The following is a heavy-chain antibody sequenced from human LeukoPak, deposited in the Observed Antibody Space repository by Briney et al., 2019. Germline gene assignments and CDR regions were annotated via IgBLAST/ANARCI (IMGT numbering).Heavy chain of an antibody. J-gene: IGHJ5*02. Sequence: GESLKISCKGSGYSFTSYCIGWVRQMPGKGLEWMGIIYPGDSDTRYSPSFQGQVTISADKSISTAYLQWSSLKASDTAMYYCARLYCSSTSCYRESNWFDPWGQGTLVTVSS. CDR2: IYPGDSDT. V-gene: IGHV5-51*01. CDR3: ARLYCSSTSCYRESNWFDP. CDR1: GYSFTSYC. D-gene: IGHD2-2*02.